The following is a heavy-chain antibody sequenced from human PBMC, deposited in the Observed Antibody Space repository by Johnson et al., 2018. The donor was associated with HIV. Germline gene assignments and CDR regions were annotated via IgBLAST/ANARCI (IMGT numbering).Heavy chain of an antibody. J-gene: IGHJ3*02. CDR3: AKDLFTEREDDVFDI. V-gene: IGHV3-30*02. CDR1: GFTFSSYG. Sequence: QVQLVESGGGVVQPGGSLRLSCAASGFTFSSYGMHWVRQAPGKGLEWVAFIRYDGSNKYYADSVKGRFTISSDNSKNTLYLQMNSLRAEDTAVYYCAKDLFTEREDDVFDIWGQGTMVTVSS. CDR2: IRYDGSNK. D-gene: IGHD1-26*01.